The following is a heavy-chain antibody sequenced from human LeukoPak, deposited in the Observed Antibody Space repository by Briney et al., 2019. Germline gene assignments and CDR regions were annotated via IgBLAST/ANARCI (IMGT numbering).Heavy chain of an antibody. J-gene: IGHJ4*02. CDR3: ARQGLIGDSSGYYQDY. V-gene: IGHV5-51*01. CDR2: IYPGDSDT. D-gene: IGHD3-22*01. Sequence: GESLKISCKGSGYSFTSCWIGWVRQMPGKGLEWMGIIYPGDSDTRYSPSFQGQVTISADKSISTAYLQWSSLKASDTAMYYCARQGLIGDSSGYYQDYWGQGTLVTVSS. CDR1: GYSFTSCW.